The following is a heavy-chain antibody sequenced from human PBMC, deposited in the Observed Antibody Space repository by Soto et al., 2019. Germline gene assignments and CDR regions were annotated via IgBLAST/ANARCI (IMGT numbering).Heavy chain of an antibody. CDR2: LDPLTDKT. Sequence: ASVKVSCKVSGHTLTEFSMHWVRQAPGGGLEWMGGLDPLTDKTIYAQKFQGRVIMTEDTSTDTAYMELSSLTSEDTAVYYCVWLFGSGKFYKMFFDHWGQGTLVTAPQ. CDR3: VWLFGSGKFYKMFFDH. V-gene: IGHV1-24*01. J-gene: IGHJ4*02. CDR1: GHTLTEFS. D-gene: IGHD3-10*01.